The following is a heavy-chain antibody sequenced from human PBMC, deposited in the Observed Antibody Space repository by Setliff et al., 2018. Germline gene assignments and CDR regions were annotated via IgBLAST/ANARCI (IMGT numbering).Heavy chain of an antibody. V-gene: IGHV4-34*01. J-gene: IGHJ4*01. Sequence: PSETLSLTCAVYGGSFSAYYWSWIRQSPGSGLEWIGSISYSGTPYYNASVEIRVTLSIDTSRNQFSLELRSVTVADTATYYCVRPGGTTVVARHFDYWGSGILVTVSS. D-gene: IGHD2-15*01. CDR2: ISYSGTP. CDR1: GGSFSAYY. CDR3: VRPGGTTVVARHFDY.